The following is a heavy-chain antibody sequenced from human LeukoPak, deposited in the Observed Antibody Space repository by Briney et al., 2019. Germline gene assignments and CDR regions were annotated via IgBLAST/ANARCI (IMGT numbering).Heavy chain of an antibody. J-gene: IGHJ6*03. V-gene: IGHV3-30*02. Sequence: PGGSLRLSCAASGFTFSSYGMHWVRQAPGKGLEWVAFIRYDGSNKYYADSVKGRFTISRDNSKNTLYLQMNSLRAEDTAVYYCAKESGFGDFAYYYYYMDVWGKGTTVTISS. CDR2: IRYDGSNK. D-gene: IGHD3-16*01. CDR3: AKESGFGDFAYYYYYMDV. CDR1: GFTFSSYG.